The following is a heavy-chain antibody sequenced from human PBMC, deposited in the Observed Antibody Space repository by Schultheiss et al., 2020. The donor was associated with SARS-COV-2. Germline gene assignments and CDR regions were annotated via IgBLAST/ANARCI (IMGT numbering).Heavy chain of an antibody. CDR2: IYHSGTT. V-gene: IGHV4-61*08. Sequence: SQTLSLTCTVSGGSISSGGYYWSWIRQPPGKGLEWIGYIYHSGTTSYNPSLKSRVTISVDTSKNQFSLKLSSVTAADTAVYYCAKDGRYFDLGDYWGQGTLVTVSS. CDR1: GGSISSGGYY. J-gene: IGHJ4*02. D-gene: IGHD3-9*01. CDR3: AKDGRYFDLGDY.